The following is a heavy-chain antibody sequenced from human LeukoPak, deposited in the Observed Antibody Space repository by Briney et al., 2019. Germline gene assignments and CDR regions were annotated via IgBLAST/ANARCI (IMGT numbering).Heavy chain of an antibody. D-gene: IGHD6-13*01. J-gene: IGHJ4*02. Sequence: ASAKVSCKASGYTFTSYAMNWVRQAPGQGLEWMGWINTNTGNPTYAQGFTGRFVFSLDTSVSTAYLQISSLKAEDTAVYYCARGFRVITAAGTFPDYWGQGTLVTVSS. V-gene: IGHV7-4-1*02. CDR3: ARGFRVITAAGTFPDY. CDR1: GYTFTSYA. CDR2: INTNTGNP.